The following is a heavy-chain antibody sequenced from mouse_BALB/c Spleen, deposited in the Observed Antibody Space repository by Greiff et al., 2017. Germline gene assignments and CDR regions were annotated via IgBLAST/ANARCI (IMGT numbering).Heavy chain of an antibody. CDR1: GYSITSDYA. CDR2: ISYSGST. Sequence: DVQLQESGPGLVKPSQSLSLTCTVTGYSITSDYAWNWIRQFPGNKLEWMGYISYSGSTSYNPSLKSRISITRDTSKNQFFLQLNSVTTEDTATYYCARYYGSSYNYAMDYWGQGTSVTVSS. V-gene: IGHV3-2*02. D-gene: IGHD1-1*01. CDR3: ARYYGSSYNYAMDY. J-gene: IGHJ4*01.